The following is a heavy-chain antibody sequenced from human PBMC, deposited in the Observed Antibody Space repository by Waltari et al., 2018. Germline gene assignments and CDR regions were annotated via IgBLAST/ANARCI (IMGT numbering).Heavy chain of an antibody. Sequence: EVQLVESGGGLVLPGGSLSLSCAASGFTFSTYGMHWVRQAPGKGLEWTSYISSSSSVIYYADSVKGRFTISRDNAKNSLYMQVDSLRAEDTAVYYCARDSGGWYLDYWGQGSLVTVSS. J-gene: IGHJ4*02. CDR1: GFTFSTYG. CDR3: ARDSGGWYLDY. CDR2: ISSSSSVI. D-gene: IGHD6-19*01. V-gene: IGHV3-48*04.